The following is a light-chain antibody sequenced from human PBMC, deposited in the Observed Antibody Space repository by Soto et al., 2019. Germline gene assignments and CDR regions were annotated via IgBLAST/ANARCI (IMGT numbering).Light chain of an antibody. V-gene: IGKV3-11*01. CDR3: QQRHRWPFT. CDR1: QSVTNY. CDR2: DAS. J-gene: IGKJ4*01. Sequence: EIVLTQSPATLSLSPGDTATLSCRPSQSVTNYLAWYQQRPGQAPRLLIWDASNRATGIPARFSGSGSGTDFTLTISSLESEDSAVYFCQQRHRWPFTFGGGTKVEIK.